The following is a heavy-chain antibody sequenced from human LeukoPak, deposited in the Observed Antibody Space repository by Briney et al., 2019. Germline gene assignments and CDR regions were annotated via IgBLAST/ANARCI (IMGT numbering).Heavy chain of an antibody. V-gene: IGHV1-69*05. CDR1: GGIFSSYA. J-gene: IGHJ4*02. CDR2: IIPIFGTA. D-gene: IGHD5-18*01. Sequence: ASVKVSCKASGGIFSSYAISWVRQAPGQGLEWMGRIIPIFGTANYAQKFQGRVTITTDESTSTAYMELSSLRSEDTAVYYCARDLWDRGYSYGYWYWGQGTLVTVSS. CDR3: ARDLWDRGYSYGYWY.